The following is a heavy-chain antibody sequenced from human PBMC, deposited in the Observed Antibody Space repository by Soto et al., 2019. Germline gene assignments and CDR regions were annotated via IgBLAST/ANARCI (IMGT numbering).Heavy chain of an antibody. D-gene: IGHD6-13*01. Sequence: SETLSLTCNVSGGTIRSSRSYWAWFRQPPGKELEWIANIFYAGNTYYNPSLKSRVTVSVDTSKNQFSLKLDSVTAADTAVYYCARQAAAPGIDLWFDPWGQGTLVTVSS. CDR1: GGTIRSSRSY. CDR2: IFYAGNT. CDR3: ARQAAAPGIDLWFDP. J-gene: IGHJ5*02. V-gene: IGHV4-39*01.